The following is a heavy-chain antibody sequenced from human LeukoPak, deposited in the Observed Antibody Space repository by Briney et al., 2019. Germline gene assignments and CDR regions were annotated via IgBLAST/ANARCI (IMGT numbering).Heavy chain of an antibody. CDR1: GYTFTGYY. D-gene: IGHD4-11*01. CDR2: INPNSGGT. Sequence: ASVKVSCKASGYTFTGYYMHWVRQPPGQGLEWMGRINPNSGGTNYAQKFQGRVTMTRDTSISTAYMELSRLRSDDTAVYYCARDGYDYRYYYYYMDVWGKGTTVTVSS. CDR3: ARDGYDYRYYYYYMDV. J-gene: IGHJ6*03. V-gene: IGHV1-2*06.